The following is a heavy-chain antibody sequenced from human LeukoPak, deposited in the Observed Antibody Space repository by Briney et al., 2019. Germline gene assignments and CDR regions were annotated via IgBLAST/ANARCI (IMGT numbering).Heavy chain of an antibody. D-gene: IGHD3-10*01. CDR2: ITSSGSST. CDR1: GLVFNTLA. CDR3: ATQLLWFGESVEEGY. V-gene: IGHV3-23*01. Sequence: GGSLRLSCAASGLVFNTLAMSWVRQAPGKGLVWVSTITSSGSSTYYADSVKGRFTVSRDNSKNTLYLQMNNLRAEDTAVYYCATQLLWFGESVEEGYWGQGTLVTVSS. J-gene: IGHJ4*02.